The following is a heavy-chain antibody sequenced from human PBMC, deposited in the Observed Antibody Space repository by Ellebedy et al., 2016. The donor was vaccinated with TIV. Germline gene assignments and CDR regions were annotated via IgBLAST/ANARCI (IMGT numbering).Heavy chain of an antibody. CDR2: IYQDGSAQ. CDR1: GFSFRSYW. CDR3: ARRGSYGDYAVQVNSWFDR. V-gene: IGHV3-7*01. D-gene: IGHD3-16*01. Sequence: PGGSLRLSCVASGFSFRSYWMSWVRQPPGKGLEWVANIYQDGSAQYYVDSVKGRFTISRDNAKNSLFLQMNSLRVEDTAVYYCARRGSYGDYAVQVNSWFDRWGQGTLVTV. J-gene: IGHJ5*02.